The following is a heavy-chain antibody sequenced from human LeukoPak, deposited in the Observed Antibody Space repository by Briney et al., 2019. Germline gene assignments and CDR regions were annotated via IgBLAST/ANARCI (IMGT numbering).Heavy chain of an antibody. D-gene: IGHD3-10*01. CDR1: GGSFSGYY. CDR2: INHSGST. CDR3: ARVQMQYYYGSGSYWQYYFDY. Sequence: SETLSLTCAVYGGSFSGYYWSWIRQPPGKGLEWIGEINHSGSTNYNPSLKSRVTISVDTSKNQFSLKLSSVTAADTAVYYCARVQMQYYYGSGSYWQYYFDYWGQGTLVTVSS. J-gene: IGHJ4*02. V-gene: IGHV4-34*01.